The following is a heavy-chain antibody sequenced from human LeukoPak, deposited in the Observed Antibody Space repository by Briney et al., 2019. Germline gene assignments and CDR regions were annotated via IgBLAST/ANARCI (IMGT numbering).Heavy chain of an antibody. J-gene: IGHJ4*02. Sequence: GGSLRLSCAASGFTFSGSAMHWVRQASGKGLEWVGRIRSKANSYATAYAASVKGRVTISRDDSKNTAYLQMNSLKTEDTAVYYCTRLGDYGDHHDYWGQGTLVTDSS. CDR1: GFTFSGSA. D-gene: IGHD4-17*01. CDR2: IRSKANSYAT. V-gene: IGHV3-73*01. CDR3: TRLGDYGDHHDY.